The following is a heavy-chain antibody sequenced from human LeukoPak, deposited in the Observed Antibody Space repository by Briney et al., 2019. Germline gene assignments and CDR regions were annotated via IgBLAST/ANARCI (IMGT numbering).Heavy chain of an antibody. CDR1: GFTFSSYW. CDR3: ARESYCSGGSCYSGRAFDI. Sequence: GGSLRLSCAAAGFTFSSYWMHWVRQAPGKGLVWVSRINTDGSSTYYADSVKGRFTISRDNAKNTLYLQMNSLRAEDTAVYYCARESYCSGGSCYSGRAFDIWGQGTMVTVSS. J-gene: IGHJ3*02. D-gene: IGHD2-15*01. V-gene: IGHV3-74*01. CDR2: INTDGSST.